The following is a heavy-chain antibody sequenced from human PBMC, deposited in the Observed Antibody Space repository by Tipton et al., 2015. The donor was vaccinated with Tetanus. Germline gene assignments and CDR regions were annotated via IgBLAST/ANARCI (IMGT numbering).Heavy chain of an antibody. Sequence: TLSLTCAVYGGSFSGSYWSWVRQPPGKGLEWIGEVHPRGSTNYNPSLKSRVTISLDTSKTHFYLNLSSVTAADTAVYYCARDQGGGRVVRLNWPDPWGQGTLVTVSS. V-gene: IGHV4-34*01. D-gene: IGHD6-6*01. CDR1: GGSFSGSY. J-gene: IGHJ5*02. CDR2: VHPRGST. CDR3: ARDQGGGRVVRLNWPDP.